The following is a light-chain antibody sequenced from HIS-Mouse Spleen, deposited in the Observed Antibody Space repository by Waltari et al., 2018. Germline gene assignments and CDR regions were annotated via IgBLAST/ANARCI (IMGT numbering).Light chain of an antibody. J-gene: IGKJ4*01. CDR1: QDISNY. Sequence: DIQMTQSPSSLSASVGDRVTITCQASQDISNYLNWYQQKPGKAPKLLIYDASNLETGVPSRFSGRGSGTDFTFTIRRLQPEDIATYYCQQYDNLLTFGGGTKVEIK. CDR3: QQYDNLLT. V-gene: IGKV1-33*01. CDR2: DAS.